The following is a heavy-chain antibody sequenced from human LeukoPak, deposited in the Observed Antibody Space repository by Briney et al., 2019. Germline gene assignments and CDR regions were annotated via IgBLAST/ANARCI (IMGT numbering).Heavy chain of an antibody. D-gene: IGHD3-9*01. Sequence: SETLSLTCTISGGSITGSSYYWGWIRQSPGKGLERIGNIYYSGSTYYNSSLKSRVTISIDTSKNHFSLRLTSVTASDTAVYFCTRGSYDVLTGRSTLGEYWGQGTLVAVSS. J-gene: IGHJ4*02. CDR1: GGSITGSSYY. CDR3: TRGSYDVLTGRSTLGEY. V-gene: IGHV4-39*02. CDR2: IYYSGST.